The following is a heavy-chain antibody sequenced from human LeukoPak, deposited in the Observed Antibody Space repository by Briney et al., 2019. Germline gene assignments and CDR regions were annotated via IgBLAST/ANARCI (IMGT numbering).Heavy chain of an antibody. D-gene: IGHD6-19*01. CDR3: TRGAPIRVAGAATFDP. V-gene: IGHV1-3*01. J-gene: IGHJ5*02. CDR2: INAGNGNI. Sequence: ASVKVSCKTSGYTFTTYVIHWVRQAPGQSLEWMGWINAGNGNIKYSQKFQGRVTITRDTSASTAYMDVSSLRSEDTAVYYCTRGAPIRVAGAATFDPWGQGTLVTVSS. CDR1: GYTFTTYV.